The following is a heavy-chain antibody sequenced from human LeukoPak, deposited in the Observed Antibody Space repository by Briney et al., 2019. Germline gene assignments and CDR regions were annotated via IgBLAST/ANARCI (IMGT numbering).Heavy chain of an antibody. J-gene: IGHJ4*02. CDR2: INHSGST. CDR1: GGSFSGYY. CDR3: ARRTQYYYDSSGYYLFDY. V-gene: IGHV4-34*01. Sequence: SETLSLTCAVYGGSFSGYYWSWIRQPPGKGLEWIGEINHSGSTNYNPSLKSRVTISVDTSKNQFSLKLSSVTAADTAVYYCARRTQYYYDSSGYYLFDYWGQGTLVTVPS. D-gene: IGHD3-22*01.